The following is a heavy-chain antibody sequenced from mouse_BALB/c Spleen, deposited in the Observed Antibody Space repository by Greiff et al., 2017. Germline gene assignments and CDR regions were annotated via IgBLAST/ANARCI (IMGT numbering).Heavy chain of an antibody. CDR3: ARLNYGSHYFDY. V-gene: IGHV5-12-2*01. CDR2: ISNGGGST. J-gene: IGHJ2*01. D-gene: IGHD1-1*01. CDR1: GFTFSSYT. Sequence: EVHLVESGGGLVQPGGSLKLSCAASGFTFSSYTMSWVRQTPEKRLEWVAYISNGGGSTYYPDTVKGRFTISRDNAKNTLYLQMSSLKSEDTAMYYCARLNYGSHYFDYWGQGTTLTVSS.